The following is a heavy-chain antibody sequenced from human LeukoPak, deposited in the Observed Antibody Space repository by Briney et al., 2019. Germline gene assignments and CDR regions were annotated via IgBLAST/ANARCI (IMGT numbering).Heavy chain of an antibody. CDR2: ISSSGSTI. J-gene: IGHJ3*02. V-gene: IGHV3-11*01. D-gene: IGHD6-19*01. CDR1: GFTFSDYY. CDR3: AKVKRSGWGSAFDI. Sequence: GGSLRLSCAASGFTFSDYYMSWIRQAPGKGLEWVSYISSSGSTIYYADSVKGRFTISRDNSKNTLYLQMNSLRAEDTAVYYCAKVKRSGWGSAFDIWGQGTMVTVSS.